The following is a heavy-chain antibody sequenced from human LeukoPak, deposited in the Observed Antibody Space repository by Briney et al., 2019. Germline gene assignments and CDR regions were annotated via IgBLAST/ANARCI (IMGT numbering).Heavy chain of an antibody. CDR1: GYSFTSYW. CDR3: ARHLAVYCSGGSCYGPSPFDY. CDR2: IYPGDSDT. D-gene: IGHD2-15*01. V-gene: IGHV5-51*01. J-gene: IGHJ4*02. Sequence: GESLKISCKGSGYSFTSYWIGWVRQMPGKGLEWMGIIYPGDSDTRYSPPFQGQVTISADKSISTAYLQWSSLKASDTAMYYCARHLAVYCSGGSCYGPSPFDYWGQGTLVTVSS.